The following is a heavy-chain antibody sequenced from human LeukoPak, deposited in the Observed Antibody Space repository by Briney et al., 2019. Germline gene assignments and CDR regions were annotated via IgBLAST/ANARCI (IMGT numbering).Heavy chain of an antibody. CDR3: ARDFQRLGSDAFDF. CDR1: GVSISSHY. V-gene: IGHV4-59*11. J-gene: IGHJ3*01. CDR2: AYHTGST. Sequence: SETLSLTCTVSGVSISSHYWSWIRQPPGKGLEWVGYAYHTGSTSSNPSLKSRATMSVDTSKNQFSLRLTSLTAADTAVYYCARDFQRLGSDAFDFWGQGTVVTVSS. D-gene: IGHD2-15*01.